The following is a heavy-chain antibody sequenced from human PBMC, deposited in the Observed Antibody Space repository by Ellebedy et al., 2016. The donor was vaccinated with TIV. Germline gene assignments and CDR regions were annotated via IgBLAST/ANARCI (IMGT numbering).Heavy chain of an antibody. J-gene: IGHJ4*02. CDR2: INQDGTGE. CDR3: VRGGGWESDY. V-gene: IGHV3-7*01. D-gene: IGHD5-12*01. CDR1: GLTFRSDY. Sequence: GGSLRLSCEVSGLTFRSDYMTWIRQAPGKGLEWVALINQDGTGEFYVDSVRGRFTISRDNAKNSLQLQMSSLRGEDTAVYYCVRGGGWESDYWGQGTLVTVSS.